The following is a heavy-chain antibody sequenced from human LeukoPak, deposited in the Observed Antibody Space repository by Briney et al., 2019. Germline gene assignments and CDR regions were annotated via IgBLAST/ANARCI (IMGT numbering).Heavy chain of an antibody. CDR3: ARALYDSSGYLVDY. D-gene: IGHD3-22*01. CDR1: GFTFSTYE. V-gene: IGHV3-48*03. CDR2: IRTSGSIT. J-gene: IGHJ4*02. Sequence: GGSLRLSCAASGFTFSTYEMNWVRQAPGKGLEWVSYIRTSGSITYYADSVKGRFTISRDNAKKSVFLQMNSPRAEDTAVYYCARALYDSSGYLVDYWGQGTLVTVSS.